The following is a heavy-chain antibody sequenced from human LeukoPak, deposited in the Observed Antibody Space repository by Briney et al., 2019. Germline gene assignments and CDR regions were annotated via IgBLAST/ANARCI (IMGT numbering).Heavy chain of an antibody. CDR2: INPNSGGT. J-gene: IGHJ4*02. D-gene: IGHD2-8*01. V-gene: IGHV1-2*06. CDR1: GYTFTGYY. Sequence: GASVKVSCKASGYTFTGYYMHWVRQAPGQGLEWMGRINPNSGGTNYAQKFQGRVTMTRDTSISTAYMELSRLRSDDTAVYYCARRGDCTNGVCYEKFDYWGQGTLVTVSS. CDR3: ARRGDCTNGVCYEKFDY.